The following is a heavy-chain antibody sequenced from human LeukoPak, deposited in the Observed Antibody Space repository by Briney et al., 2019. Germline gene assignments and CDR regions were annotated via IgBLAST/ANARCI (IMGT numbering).Heavy chain of an antibody. D-gene: IGHD4-17*01. J-gene: IGHJ4*02. V-gene: IGHV4-61*08. CDR2: IYYTGST. CDR3: ARLYAHYRKGYFDY. Sequence: PSETLSLTCTVSGGSISSGDYYWSWIRQPPGKRLEWIGYIYYTGSTNYNPSLKSRVTISVDTSKNQFSLKLNSVTAADTAVYYCARLYAHYRKGYFDYWGQGTLVTVSS. CDR1: GGSISSGDYY.